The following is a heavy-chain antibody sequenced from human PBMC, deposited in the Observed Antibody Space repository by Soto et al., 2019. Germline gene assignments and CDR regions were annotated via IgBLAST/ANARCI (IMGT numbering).Heavy chain of an antibody. Sequence: SVKVSCKASGGTFSSYAISWVRQAPGQGLEWMGGIIPIFGTANYAQKFQGRVTITADESTSTAYMELSSLRSEDTAVYYCARARDCSGGSCYDYYGMDVWGQGTTVTVSS. V-gene: IGHV1-69*13. J-gene: IGHJ6*02. CDR3: ARARDCSGGSCYDYYGMDV. CDR1: GGTFSSYA. CDR2: IIPIFGTA. D-gene: IGHD2-15*01.